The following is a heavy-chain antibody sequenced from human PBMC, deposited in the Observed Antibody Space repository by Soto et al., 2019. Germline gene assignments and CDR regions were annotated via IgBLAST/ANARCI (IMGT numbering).Heavy chain of an antibody. CDR1: GGSFSGYY. CDR3: ARIPTSYSSSWYPPYYYYGMDV. D-gene: IGHD6-13*01. V-gene: IGHV4-34*01. CDR2: INHSGST. J-gene: IGHJ6*04. Sequence: PSETLSLTCAVYGGSFSGYYWSWIRQPPGKGLEWIGEINHSGSTNYNPSLKSRVTISVDTSKNQFSLKLSSVTAADTAVYYCARIPTSYSSSWYPPYYYYGMDVWGKGTTVTVSS.